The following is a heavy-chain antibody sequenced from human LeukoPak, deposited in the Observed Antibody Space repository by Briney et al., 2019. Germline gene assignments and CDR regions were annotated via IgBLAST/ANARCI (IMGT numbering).Heavy chain of an antibody. CDR2: IRYDGSKK. CDR3: ASTYSSSPQPFDY. D-gene: IGHD6-6*01. CDR1: GFTFSSYG. Sequence: PGGSLRLSCAASGFTFSSYGMHWVRQAPGKGLEWVAFIRYDGSKKYYADSVKGRFTISRGNSKNTLYLQMNSLRAEDTAVYYCASTYSSSPQPFDYWGQGTLVTVSS. J-gene: IGHJ4*02. V-gene: IGHV3-30*02.